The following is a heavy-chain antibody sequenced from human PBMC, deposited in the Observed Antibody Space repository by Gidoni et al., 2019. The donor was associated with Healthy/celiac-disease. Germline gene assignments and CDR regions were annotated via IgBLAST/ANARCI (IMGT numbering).Heavy chain of an antibody. CDR2: ISWNSGSI. J-gene: IGHJ4*02. Sequence: EVHLVDSRGGLVKPGRSLRLSCEASGFTLYDYAMHWVGKAPGKGLEWVSGISWNSGSIGYADSVKGRFTISRDNAKNSLYLQMNSLRAEDTALYYCAKGPYSSSWYTYFDYWGQGTLVTVSS. CDR1: GFTLYDYA. V-gene: IGHV3-9*01. CDR3: AKGPYSSSWYTYFDY. D-gene: IGHD6-13*01.